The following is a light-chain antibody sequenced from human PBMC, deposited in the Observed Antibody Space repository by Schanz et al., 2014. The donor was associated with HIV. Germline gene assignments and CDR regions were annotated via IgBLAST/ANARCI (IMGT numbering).Light chain of an antibody. V-gene: IGLV2-14*03. CDR1: SSDVGTYDY. CDR2: DVT. Sequence: QSALTQPASVSGSPGQSITISCTGTSSDVGTYDYVSWYQQHPGKAPKLMIYDVTNRPSGVSNRFSGSKSGNTASLTISGLQAEDEADYYCCSYTSSSLEVFGGGTKVTVL. J-gene: IGLJ3*02. CDR3: CSYTSSSLEV.